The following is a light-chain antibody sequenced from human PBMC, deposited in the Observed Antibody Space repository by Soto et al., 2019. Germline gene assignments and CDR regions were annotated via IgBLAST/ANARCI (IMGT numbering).Light chain of an antibody. CDR2: DAS. CDR1: QSISTW. V-gene: IGKV1-5*01. CDR3: QQYYDFRT. Sequence: DIQMTQSPSTLSATVGDRVTITCRASQSISTWLAWYQQKPGKAPKLLTYDASSLEVGVPSRFSGSGSRTEFTLTISSLQPDDYGTYYCQQYYDFRTFGQGTKVDIK. J-gene: IGKJ1*01.